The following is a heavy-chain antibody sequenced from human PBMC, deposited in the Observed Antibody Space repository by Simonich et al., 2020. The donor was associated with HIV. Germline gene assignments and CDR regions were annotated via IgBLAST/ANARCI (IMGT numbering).Heavy chain of an antibody. Sequence: QVQFQQWDAGLLKPSETLSLTCAVYGGYFSGSYWNWVRQPPGKGLEWIGEITYSGRTNYKPSLKIRVTISVDTSKKQCSLKLTSVTAADTAIYFCAREVGYYPPQLEENNAFDVGGQGTMVTVSS. CDR3: AREVGYYPPQLEENNAFDV. CDR1: GGYFSGSY. D-gene: IGHD2-8*01. CDR2: ITYSGRT. V-gene: IGHV4-34*01. J-gene: IGHJ3*01.